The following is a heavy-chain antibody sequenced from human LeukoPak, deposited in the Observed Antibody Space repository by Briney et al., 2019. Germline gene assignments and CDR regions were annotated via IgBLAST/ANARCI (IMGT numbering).Heavy chain of an antibody. CDR2: ISISGGGS. CDR3: AKGRSSGAHHHWYLVL. CDR1: GSPFSSHA. J-gene: IGHJ2*01. V-gene: IGHV3-23*01. D-gene: IGHD3-22*01. Sequence: RGSLRLSRTASGSPFSSHAMNWVRQGQGNGLDPVSSISISGGGSSNSDLLKGRLTIITDETKSKLQLQMNSPGAEDTAAYYYAKGRSSGAHHHWYLVLWGRGTLVTVST.